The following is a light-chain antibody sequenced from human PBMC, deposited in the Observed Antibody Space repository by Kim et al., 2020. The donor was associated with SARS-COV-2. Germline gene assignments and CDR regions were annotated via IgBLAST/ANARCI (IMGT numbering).Light chain of an antibody. Sequence: EIVLTQSPGTLSLSPGERATLSCRAGQSVSSNYLAWYQQKPGQAPRLLIYGASSRATGIPYRFSGSGSGTDFTLTISRLEPEDFAVYYCQQYGSSPYTFGQGTKLEI. CDR2: GAS. CDR3: QQYGSSPYT. CDR1: QSVSSNY. V-gene: IGKV3-20*01. J-gene: IGKJ2*01.